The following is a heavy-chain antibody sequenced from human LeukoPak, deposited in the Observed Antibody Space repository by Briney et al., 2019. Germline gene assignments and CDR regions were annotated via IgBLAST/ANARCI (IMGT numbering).Heavy chain of an antibody. D-gene: IGHD2-2*01. V-gene: IGHV1-2*02. CDR2: INPNSGGT. CDR1: GYTFTGYY. Sequence: ASVKVPCKASGYTFTGYYMHWVRQAPGQGLEWMGWINPNSGGTNYAQKFQGRVTMTRDTSISTAYMELSRLRSDDTAVYYCARIVSAAMGSYFDYWGQGTLVTVSS. J-gene: IGHJ4*02. CDR3: ARIVSAAMGSYFDY.